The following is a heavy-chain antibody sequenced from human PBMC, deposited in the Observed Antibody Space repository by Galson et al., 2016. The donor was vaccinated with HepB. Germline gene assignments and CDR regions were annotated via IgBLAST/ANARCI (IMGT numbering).Heavy chain of an antibody. J-gene: IGHJ4*02. Sequence: SLRLSCAASGFTFSSYTMSWVRQAPGKGLEWVSSISRSSTSIFYADSVKGRFTVSRDNAKNSLYLQIDSLRGDDTAIYYCAKGGKSDYWGQGTQVTVSS. CDR1: GFTFSSYT. D-gene: IGHD1-26*01. CDR3: AKGGKSDY. CDR2: ISRSSTSI. V-gene: IGHV3-21*04.